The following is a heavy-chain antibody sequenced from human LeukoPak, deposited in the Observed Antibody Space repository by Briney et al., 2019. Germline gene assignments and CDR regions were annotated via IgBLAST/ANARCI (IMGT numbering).Heavy chain of an antibody. Sequence: ASVKVSCKVSGYTFTELSTHWVRQAPGKGLEWMGGFDPEDGEAIYAQKFQGRVTMTEDTSTDTAYMELSSLRSEDTAVYYCTTANRLTRDSSGYYPDSWGQGTLVTVSS. V-gene: IGHV1-24*01. CDR2: FDPEDGEA. D-gene: IGHD3-22*01. CDR3: TTANRLTRDSSGYYPDS. J-gene: IGHJ5*02. CDR1: GYTFTELS.